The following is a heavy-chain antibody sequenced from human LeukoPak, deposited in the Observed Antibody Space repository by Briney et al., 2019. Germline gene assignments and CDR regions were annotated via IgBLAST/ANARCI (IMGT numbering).Heavy chain of an antibody. CDR2: INQDGSEK. CDR1: GFTFTSDW. CDR3: ARYYDSVSDRFDV. V-gene: IGHV3-7*01. D-gene: IGHD3-22*01. Sequence: PGGSLRLSCAASGFTFTSDWMSWVRQAPGKGLEWVANINQDGSEKFYVDAVKGRFTISRDNAKNSLYLQMNSLRAEDTAVYYCARYYDSVSDRFDVWGQGTLVTVSS. J-gene: IGHJ5*02.